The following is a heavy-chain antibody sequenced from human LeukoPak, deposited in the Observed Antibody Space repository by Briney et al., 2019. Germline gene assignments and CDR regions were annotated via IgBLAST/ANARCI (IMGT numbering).Heavy chain of an antibody. CDR2: IYYSGST. V-gene: IGHV4-59*01. Sequence: SETLSFTCTVSGGSISSYYWSWIRQPPGKGLEWIGYIYYSGSTNYNPSLKSRVTISVDTSKNQFSLKLSSVTAADTAVYYCARDRYGSGSYYDYYYYMDVWGKGTTVTISS. CDR1: GGSISSYY. CDR3: ARDRYGSGSYYDYYYYMDV. J-gene: IGHJ6*03. D-gene: IGHD3-10*01.